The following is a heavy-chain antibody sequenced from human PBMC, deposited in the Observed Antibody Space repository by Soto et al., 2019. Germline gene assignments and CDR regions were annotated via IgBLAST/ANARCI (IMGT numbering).Heavy chain of an antibody. CDR1: GFTFSTYG. V-gene: IGHV3-30*18. Sequence: GGSLRLSCAASGFTFSTYGMHWVRQAPGKGLEWVAVISYDGSDKYYADSVKGRFTISRDNSKNTLYLQMNSLRAEDTAVYYCAKDEPLYGSGSYGSDYWGQGTLVTVSS. J-gene: IGHJ4*02. CDR2: ISYDGSDK. D-gene: IGHD3-10*01. CDR3: AKDEPLYGSGSYGSDY.